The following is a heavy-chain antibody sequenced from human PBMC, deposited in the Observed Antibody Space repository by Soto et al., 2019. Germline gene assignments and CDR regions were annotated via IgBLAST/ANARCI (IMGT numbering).Heavy chain of an antibody. V-gene: IGHV4-39*01. D-gene: IGHD2-2*02. CDR2: IYYSGST. Sequence: PSETLSLTCTVSGGSISSSSYYWVWIRHPPGKGLEWIGSIYYSGSTYYNPSLKSRVTISVDTSKNQFSLKLSSVTAADTAVYYCARRRYCSSTSCYTGPPQYYYGMDVWGQGTTVTVSS. CDR3: ARRRYCSSTSCYTGPPQYYYGMDV. CDR1: GGSISSSSYY. J-gene: IGHJ6*02.